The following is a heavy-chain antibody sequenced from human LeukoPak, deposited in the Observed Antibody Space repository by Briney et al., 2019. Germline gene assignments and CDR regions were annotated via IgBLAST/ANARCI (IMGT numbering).Heavy chain of an antibody. D-gene: IGHD5-24*01. CDR3: ARARRPKWERDGYTSKESAFDI. CDR2: ISSSGRTT. J-gene: IGHJ3*02. V-gene: IGHV3-11*04. CDR1: GFTFSDYY. Sequence: PGGSLRLSCAASGFTFSDYYMSWIRQAPRKGPEWVSSISSSGRTTYYADSVKGRFTISNDNAKKSLYLQMNSLRAEDTAVYYCARARRPKWERDGYTSKESAFDIWGQGTMVTVS.